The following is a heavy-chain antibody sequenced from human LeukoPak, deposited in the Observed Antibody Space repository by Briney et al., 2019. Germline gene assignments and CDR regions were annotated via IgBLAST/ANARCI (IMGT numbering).Heavy chain of an antibody. D-gene: IGHD5-18*01. CDR3: TRGYSYGYGGEFDY. J-gene: IGHJ4*02. V-gene: IGHV3-30*03. Sequence: PGGSLRLSCAASGFTFSSYGMHWVRQAPGKGLEWVAVISYDGSNKYYADSVKGRFTISRDNFKNTLYLQMNSLRAEDTAVYYCTRGYSYGYGGEFDYWGQGTLVTVSS. CDR2: ISYDGSNK. CDR1: GFTFSSYG.